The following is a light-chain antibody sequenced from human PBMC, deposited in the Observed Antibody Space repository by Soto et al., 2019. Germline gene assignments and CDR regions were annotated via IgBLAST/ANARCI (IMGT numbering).Light chain of an antibody. J-gene: IGLJ1*01. V-gene: IGLV2-14*01. CDR3: SSYTNSNTRV. CDR1: NSDVGDYNY. CDR2: EVS. Sequence: QSALTQPASVSGSPGQSITISCTGTNSDVGDYNYVSWYQQHPGKASKLIIYEVSNRPSGISDRFSASKSGNTASLTISGLQAEDEADYYCSSYTNSNTRVFGTGTKVTVL.